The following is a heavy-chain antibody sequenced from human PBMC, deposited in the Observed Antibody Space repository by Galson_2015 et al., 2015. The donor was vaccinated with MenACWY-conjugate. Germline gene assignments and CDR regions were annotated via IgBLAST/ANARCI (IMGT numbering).Heavy chain of an antibody. V-gene: IGHV3-48*01. Sequence: SLRLSCAASGFDFSSNSMTWVRQAPGKGLEWISYISNGGRRIYYADSVKGRFTISRDNAKNALYLQMNSLRAEDTAVYYCAQRQWPVTWGQGTLVTGSS. CDR2: ISNGGRRI. D-gene: IGHD6-19*01. J-gene: IGHJ5*02. CDR3: AQRQWPVT. CDR1: GFDFSSNS.